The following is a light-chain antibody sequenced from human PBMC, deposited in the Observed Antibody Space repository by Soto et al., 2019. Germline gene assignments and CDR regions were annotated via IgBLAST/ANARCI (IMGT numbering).Light chain of an antibody. CDR1: SSDVGGYNY. CDR3: CSYAGSYV. Sequence: QSALTQPRSVSGSPGQSVTISCTGTSSDVGGYNYVSWYQQHPGKAPKLMIYDVSKRPSGVPDRFSGSKSGNTASLTISGLQAEDEADYSCCSYAGSYVFGGGTKLTVL. V-gene: IGLV2-11*01. CDR2: DVS. J-gene: IGLJ2*01.